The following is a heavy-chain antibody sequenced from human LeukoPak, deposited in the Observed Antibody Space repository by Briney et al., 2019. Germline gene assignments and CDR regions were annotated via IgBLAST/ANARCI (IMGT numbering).Heavy chain of an antibody. CDR3: ARGEAVPAAMGDLFDY. CDR1: GVSISSFC. J-gene: IGHJ4*02. Sequence: PWETLSLTCTVSGVSISSFCWSWIRQPATKGLEWIGRVCNSGNNKYYPSLRSRVIMSIDTSKNQLSLDLSSVTAADTAIYHCARGEAVPAAMGDLFDYWGQGTLVTVTS. V-gene: IGHV4-4*07. CDR2: VCNSGNN. D-gene: IGHD2-2*01.